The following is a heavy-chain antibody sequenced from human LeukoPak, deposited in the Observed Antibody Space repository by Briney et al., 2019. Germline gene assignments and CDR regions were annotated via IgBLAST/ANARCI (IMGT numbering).Heavy chain of an antibody. V-gene: IGHV3-11*01. D-gene: IGHD2-15*01. CDR3: ARGTTYCSGGSCYSAYYFDY. Sequence: GGSLRLSCAASGFTFSDYYMSWIRQAPGKGLEWVSYISSSGSTIYYADSVKGRFTISRDNAKDSLYLQMNSLRAEDTAVYYCARGTTYCSGGSCYSAYYFDYWGQGTLVTVSS. CDR2: ISSSGSTI. J-gene: IGHJ4*02. CDR1: GFTFSDYY.